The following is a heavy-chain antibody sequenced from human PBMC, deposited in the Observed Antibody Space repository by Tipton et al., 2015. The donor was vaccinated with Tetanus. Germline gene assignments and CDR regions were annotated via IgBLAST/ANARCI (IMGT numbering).Heavy chain of an antibody. Sequence: SLRLSCAASGFTFSAYYMSWIRLAPGKGLEWVANIQNDGGETYHLESVKGRFTISRDNGKNSVYLQMNSLRPEDTAVYYCARLGRNSLGAFDVWGQGTLVSVSS. D-gene: IGHD7-27*01. CDR2: IQNDGGET. CDR3: ARLGRNSLGAFDV. J-gene: IGHJ3*01. CDR1: GFTFSAYY. V-gene: IGHV3-7*03.